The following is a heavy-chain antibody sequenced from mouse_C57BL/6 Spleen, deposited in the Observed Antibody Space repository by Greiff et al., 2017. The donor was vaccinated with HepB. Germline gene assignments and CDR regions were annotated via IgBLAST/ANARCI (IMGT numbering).Heavy chain of an antibody. V-gene: IGHV1-69*01. D-gene: IGHD2-5*01. Sequence: VQLQQPGAELVMPGASVKLSCKASGYTFTSYWMHWVKQRPGQGLEWIGEIDPSDSYTNYNQKFKGKSTLTVDKSSSTAYMQLSSLTSEDSAVYYCARPPSYYSKGFAYWGQGTLVTVSA. CDR1: GYTFTSYW. CDR3: ARPPSYYSKGFAY. CDR2: IDPSDSYT. J-gene: IGHJ3*01.